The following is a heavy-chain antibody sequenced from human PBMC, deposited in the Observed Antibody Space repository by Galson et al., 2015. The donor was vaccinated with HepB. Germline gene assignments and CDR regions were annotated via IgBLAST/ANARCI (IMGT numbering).Heavy chain of an antibody. D-gene: IGHD3-10*01. CDR2: ISYDGSNK. CDR1: GFTFSSYG. Sequence: SLRLSCAASGFTFSSYGMHWVRQAPGKGLEWVAVISYDGSNKYYADSVKGRFTISRDNSKNTLYLQMNSLRAEDTAVYYCAKGRYGSGSYRPPPSCDYWGQGTLVTVSS. J-gene: IGHJ4*02. V-gene: IGHV3-30*18. CDR3: AKGRYGSGSYRPPPSCDY.